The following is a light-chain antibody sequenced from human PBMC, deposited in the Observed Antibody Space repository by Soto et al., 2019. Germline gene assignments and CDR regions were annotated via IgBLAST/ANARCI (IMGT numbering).Light chain of an antibody. CDR1: SSNIGAGYD. CDR2: GNT. CDR3: QSYDNSLSGSGV. Sequence: QPVLTQPPSVSGAPGQRVTISCTGSSSNIGAGYDVHWYQQLPGTAPKLLIYGNTNRPSGVPERFSGSKSGTSASLAITGLQAEDEADYYCQSYDNSLSGSGVFGTGTKLTVL. J-gene: IGLJ1*01. V-gene: IGLV1-40*01.